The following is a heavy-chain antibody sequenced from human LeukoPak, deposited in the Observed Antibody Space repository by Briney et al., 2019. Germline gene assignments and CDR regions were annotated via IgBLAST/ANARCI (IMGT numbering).Heavy chain of an antibody. CDR2: ISGSGGST. D-gene: IGHD3-22*01. CDR1: GFNFRTYA. Sequence: PGGSLRLSCAASGFNFRTYAMSWVRQAPGKGLEWVSAISGSGGSTYYADSVKGRFTISRDNSKNTLYLQMNSLRAEDTAVYYCAKDHRYYDSSGYPDYWGQGTLVTVSS. V-gene: IGHV3-23*01. CDR3: AKDHRYYDSSGYPDY. J-gene: IGHJ4*02.